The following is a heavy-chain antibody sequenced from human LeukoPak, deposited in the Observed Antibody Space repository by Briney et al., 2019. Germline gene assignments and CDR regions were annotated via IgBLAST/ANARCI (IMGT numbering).Heavy chain of an antibody. D-gene: IGHD3-10*01. V-gene: IGHV3-30*02. CDR3: AKDYGSGSYASHY. CDR2: IQNDGNHK. J-gene: IGHJ4*02. Sequence: PGGSLRLSCAASGFIFSSHGMNWVRQAPGKGLEWVAFIQNDGNHKCYADSVKGRFTISRDNSKNTVYVQMDTMRPEDTAVYYCAKDYGSGSYASHYWGQGTQVTVSS. CDR1: GFIFSSHG.